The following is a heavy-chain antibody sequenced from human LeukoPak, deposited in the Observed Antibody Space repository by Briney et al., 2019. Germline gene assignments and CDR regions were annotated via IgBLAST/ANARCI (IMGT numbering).Heavy chain of an antibody. CDR3: ARGQPYYYDSRGYSVPHD. CDR1: GFTVSSVY. D-gene: IGHD3-22*01. J-gene: IGHJ4*02. V-gene: IGHV3-53*01. CDR2: IYSVGTT. Sequence: GGSLRLSCAASGFTVSSVYMSWVRQAPGKGLEWVSLIYSVGTTYYADSVKGRFIISRDDSKNTLYLQMNNLTAEDTAVYYCARGQPYYYDSRGYSVPHDWGQGTLVTVSS.